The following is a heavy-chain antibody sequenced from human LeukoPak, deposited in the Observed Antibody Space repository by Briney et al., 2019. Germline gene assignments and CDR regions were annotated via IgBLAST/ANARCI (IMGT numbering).Heavy chain of an antibody. CDR1: GGSFSGYY. D-gene: IGHD4-17*01. J-gene: IGHJ5*02. Sequence: SETLSLTCAFYGGSFSGYYWSWIRQPPGKGLEWIGEINHSGSTNYNPSLKSRVTISVDTSKNQFSLKLSSVTAADTAVYYCARGGWATVNPTNWFDPWGQGTLVTVSS. CDR2: INHSGST. V-gene: IGHV4-34*01. CDR3: ARGGWATVNPTNWFDP.